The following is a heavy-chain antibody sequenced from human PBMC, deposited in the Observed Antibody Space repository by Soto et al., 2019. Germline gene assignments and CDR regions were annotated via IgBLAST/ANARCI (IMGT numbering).Heavy chain of an antibody. V-gene: IGHV3-53*01. CDR1: GLTISGKKY. J-gene: IGHJ3*01. CDR3: ATWHEREHAFDV. CDR2: PYDVDGS. D-gene: IGHD1-1*01. Sequence: DVQLVESGGGLIQPGESLRLSCAAFGLTISGKKYVAWVRQAPGKGLEWVSAPYDVDGSFYADSVTGRFTTSSDSSKTTVYLQMNDLRPVDTAVYYCATWHEREHAFDVWGQGTTVTISS.